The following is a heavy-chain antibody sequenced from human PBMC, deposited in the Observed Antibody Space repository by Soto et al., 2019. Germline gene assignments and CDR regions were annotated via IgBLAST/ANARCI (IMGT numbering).Heavy chain of an antibody. J-gene: IGHJ4*02. CDR3: AKDGGIVGAPAMDY. D-gene: IGHD1-26*01. V-gene: IGHV3-30*18. CDR2: ISYDGSNK. CDR1: GFTFSSYG. Sequence: GGSLRLSCAASGFTFSSYGVPWVRQAPGKGLEWVAVISYDGSNKYQADSVKGRFNISRDNSKNTLYLQMNSLRAEDTAVYYCAKDGGIVGAPAMDYWGQGTLVTVSS.